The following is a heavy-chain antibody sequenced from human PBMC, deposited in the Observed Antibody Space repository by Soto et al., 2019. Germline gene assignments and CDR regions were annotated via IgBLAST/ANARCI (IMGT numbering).Heavy chain of an antibody. Sequence: GASVKVSCKASGYTFTSDGITWVRQAPGQGLEWVGWINAHNGNTNYEQRLQDRLTLTTDTSTNTAYMELRNLRSDDTAVYYCARFRAGEAFDSWGHGTLVT. D-gene: IGHD2-21*01. CDR2: INAHNGNT. J-gene: IGHJ4*01. CDR1: GYTFTSDG. V-gene: IGHV1-18*01. CDR3: ARFRAGEAFDS.